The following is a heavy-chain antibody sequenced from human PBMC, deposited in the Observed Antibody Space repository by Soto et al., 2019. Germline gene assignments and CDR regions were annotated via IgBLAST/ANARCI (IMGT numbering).Heavy chain of an antibody. V-gene: IGHV3-73*01. Sequence: QPGGSLRLSCAASGFTFSGSAMHWVRQASGKGLEWVGRIRSKANSYATAYAASVKGRFTISRDDSKNTAYLQMNSLKTEDTAVYYCTKRAGDGYNYDYYYGMDVWGQGTTVTVSS. CDR3: TKRAGDGYNYDYYYGMDV. D-gene: IGHD5-12*01. CDR1: GFTFSGSA. CDR2: IRSKANSYAT. J-gene: IGHJ6*02.